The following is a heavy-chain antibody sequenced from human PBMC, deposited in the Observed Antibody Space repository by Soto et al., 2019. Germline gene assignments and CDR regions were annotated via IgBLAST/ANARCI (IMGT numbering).Heavy chain of an antibody. CDR2: IYWDGDR. D-gene: IGHD2-21*02. CDR1: GFSLSTGGMG. Sequence: QITLKESGPTLVKPTQTLTLTCTFSGFSLSTGGMGVGWIRQPPGKALEWLALIYWDGDRRYRPSLMSRLTIAKDNSKNQVVLTMTNMDPVDTATYYCVHSRCGGDCLQSYSSHYYYGMDIWGQGTTVTGSS. J-gene: IGHJ6*02. CDR3: VHSRCGGDCLQSYSSHYYYGMDI. V-gene: IGHV2-5*02.